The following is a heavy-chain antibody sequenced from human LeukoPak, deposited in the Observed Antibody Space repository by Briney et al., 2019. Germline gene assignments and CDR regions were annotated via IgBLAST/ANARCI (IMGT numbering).Heavy chain of an antibody. CDR2: IYYSGST. D-gene: IGHD6-13*01. J-gene: IGHJ4*02. V-gene: IGHV4-59*12. Sequence: PSETLSLTCAVYGGSFSGYYWSWIRQPPGKGLEWIGYIYYSGSTNYNPSLKSRVTISVDTSKNQFSLKLSSVTAADTAVYYCARGAAAGKLDYWGQGTLVTVSS. CDR3: ARGAAAGKLDY. CDR1: GGSFSGYY.